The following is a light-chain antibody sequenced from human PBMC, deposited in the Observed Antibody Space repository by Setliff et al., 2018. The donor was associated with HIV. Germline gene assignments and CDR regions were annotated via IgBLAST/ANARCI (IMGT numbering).Light chain of an antibody. Sequence: SYELTQPPSVSVAPGKTARITCGGNNIGSQSVHWYHQKAGQAPVLVVYDDSDRPSGIPDRFSGSNSGNTATLTISRVEAGDEADYYCQVWDSSSDHYFFGTGTKV. V-gene: IGLV3-21*03. CDR3: QVWDSSSDHYF. J-gene: IGLJ1*01. CDR2: DDS. CDR1: NIGSQS.